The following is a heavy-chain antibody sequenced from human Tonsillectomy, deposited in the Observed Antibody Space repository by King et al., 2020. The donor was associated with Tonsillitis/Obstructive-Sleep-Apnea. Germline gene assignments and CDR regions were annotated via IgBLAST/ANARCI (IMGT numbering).Heavy chain of an antibody. J-gene: IGHJ2*01. D-gene: IGHD2-15*01. Sequence: VQLVESGGGLVQPGGSLRLSCAASGFTFSSYSMNWVRQAPGKGLEWVSYISSSRSTIYYADYVKGRYTLSGDNAKNSLLLRMNSLGDEDTALYYCAREGCCSGGSCQNPHFDLWGRGTLVTVSS. CDR1: GFTFSSYS. CDR2: ISSSRSTI. V-gene: IGHV3-48*02. CDR3: AREGCCSGGSCQNPHFDL.